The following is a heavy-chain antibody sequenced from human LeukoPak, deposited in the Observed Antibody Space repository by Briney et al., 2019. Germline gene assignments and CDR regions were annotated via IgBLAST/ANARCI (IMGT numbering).Heavy chain of an antibody. CDR3: ARGSYHNWFDS. CDR1: GFTFDDYG. J-gene: IGHJ5*01. CDR2: INWDGSNT. D-gene: IGHD3-10*01. V-gene: IGHV3-20*04. Sequence: GGSLRLSCAASGFTFDDYGMSWVLQGPGKGLEWVSGINWDGSNTGYGDSVKGRFTISRDNAKNSLYLQMNSLRVEDTAFYYCARGSYHNWFDSWGRGTLVTVSS.